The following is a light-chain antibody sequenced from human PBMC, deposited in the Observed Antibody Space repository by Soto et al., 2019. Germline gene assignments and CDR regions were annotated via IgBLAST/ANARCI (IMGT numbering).Light chain of an antibody. CDR3: HQRSNWPPYT. CDR2: DAS. J-gene: IGKJ2*01. Sequence: EIVLTQSPSTLSLSPGERATLSCRASQSVSSDLAWYQQKPGQAPRLLIYDASNWATGIPARFSGSGSGTDFTLTISSIQPEDFAVYYCHQRSNWPPYTFGQGTKLEIK. V-gene: IGKV3-11*01. CDR1: QSVSSD.